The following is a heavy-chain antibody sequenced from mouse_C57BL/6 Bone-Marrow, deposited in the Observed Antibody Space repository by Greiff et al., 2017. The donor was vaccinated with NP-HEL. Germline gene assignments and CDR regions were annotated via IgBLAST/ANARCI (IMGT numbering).Heavy chain of an antibody. J-gene: IGHJ4*01. CDR1: GFTFSDAW. D-gene: IGHD2-1*01. Sequence: EVKVEESGGGLVQPGGSMKLSCAASGFTFSDAWMDWVRQSPEKGLEWVAEIRNKANNHATYYAESVKGRFTISRDDSKSSVYLQMNSLRAEDTGIYYCTREGNYETAYAMDYWGQGTSVTVSS. CDR3: TREGNYETAYAMDY. V-gene: IGHV6-6*01. CDR2: IRNKANNHAT.